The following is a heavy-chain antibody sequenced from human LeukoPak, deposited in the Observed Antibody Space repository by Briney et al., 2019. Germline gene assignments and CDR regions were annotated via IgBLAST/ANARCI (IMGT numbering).Heavy chain of an antibody. J-gene: IGHJ6*03. CDR3: ARGRGGKYCSGGSCYSYDYYYYYMDV. V-gene: IGHV1-69*13. D-gene: IGHD2-15*01. Sequence: GASVKVSCKASGGTFSSYAISWVRQAPGQGLKWMGGIIPIFGTANYAQKFQGRVTITADQSTSTAYMELSSLRSEDTAVYYCARGRGGKYCSGGSCYSYDYYYYYMDVWGKGTTVTVSS. CDR2: IIPIFGTA. CDR1: GGTFSSYA.